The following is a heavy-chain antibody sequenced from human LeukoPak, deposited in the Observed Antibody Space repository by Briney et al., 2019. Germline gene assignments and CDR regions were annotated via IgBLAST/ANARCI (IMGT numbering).Heavy chain of an antibody. Sequence: SETLSLTCTVSGGSISSSSYYWGWIRQPPWKGLEWIGSIYYSGSTYYNPSLKSRVTISVDTSKNQFSLKLSSVTAADTAVYYCASYPTTVTTGYFDYWGQGTLVTVSS. D-gene: IGHD4-17*01. V-gene: IGHV4-39*01. J-gene: IGHJ4*02. CDR3: ASYPTTVTTGYFDY. CDR2: IYYSGST. CDR1: GGSISSSSYY.